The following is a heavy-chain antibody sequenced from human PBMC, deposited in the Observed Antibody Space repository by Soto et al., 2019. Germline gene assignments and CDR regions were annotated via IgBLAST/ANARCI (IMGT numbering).Heavy chain of an antibody. V-gene: IGHV3-23*01. Sequence: EVQLLESGGGLVRPGGSLRVSCAASGLTFSRYGMRWVRQAPGKGPEWVSGISGSGGSTYYADSVKGRFTISRDNSKNTVYRQMNSLRAEDTASYYCASYYYHSSGYYHYFDYWGQGTLVTVSS. J-gene: IGHJ4*02. CDR3: ASYYYHSSGYYHYFDY. CDR2: ISGSGGST. CDR1: GLTFSRYG. D-gene: IGHD3-22*01.